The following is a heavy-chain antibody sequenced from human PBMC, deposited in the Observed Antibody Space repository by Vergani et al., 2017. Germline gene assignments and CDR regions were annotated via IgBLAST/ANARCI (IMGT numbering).Heavy chain of an antibody. D-gene: IGHD6-19*01. CDR1: GGSISSSSYY. J-gene: IGHJ5*02. CDR3: ASRGYSSGWAIYNWFDP. Sequence: QLQLQESGPGLVKPSETLSLTCTVSGGSISSSSYYWGWIRQPPGKGLEWIGSIYYSGSTYYNPSLKSRVTISVDTSKNQFSLKLSSVTAADTAVYYCASRGYSSGWAIYNWFDPWGQGTLVTVSS. V-gene: IGHV4-39*01. CDR2: IYYSGST.